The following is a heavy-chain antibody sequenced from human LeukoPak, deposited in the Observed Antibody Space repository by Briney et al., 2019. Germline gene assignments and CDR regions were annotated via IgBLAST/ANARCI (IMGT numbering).Heavy chain of an antibody. Sequence: PGGSLRLSCSASGFTFSSYAMHWVCQAPGKGLEYVSAISSNGGSTYYADSVKGRFTISRDNSKNTLYLQMSSLRAEDTAVYYCGRGAVAGIPPDYWGQGTLVTVSS. V-gene: IGHV3-64D*06. CDR1: GFTFSSYA. J-gene: IGHJ4*02. CDR2: ISSNGGST. D-gene: IGHD6-19*01. CDR3: GRGAVAGIPPDY.